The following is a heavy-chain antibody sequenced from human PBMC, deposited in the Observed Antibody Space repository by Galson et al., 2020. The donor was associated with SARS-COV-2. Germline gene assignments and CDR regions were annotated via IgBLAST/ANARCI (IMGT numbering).Heavy chain of an antibody. V-gene: IGHV3-23*01. D-gene: IGHD3-22*01. CDR2: ISDSGTST. CDR1: GFTFSSYA. CDR3: AGQRITMLVVVIAYFDY. J-gene: IGHJ4*02. Sequence: GGSLRLSCAASGFTFSSYAMSWVRQAPGKGLEWVSAISDSGTSTYYADSVKGRFTISRDNSKNTLYLKMNSLRAEDTAVYYCAGQRITMLVVVIAYFDYWGQGTLVTGAS.